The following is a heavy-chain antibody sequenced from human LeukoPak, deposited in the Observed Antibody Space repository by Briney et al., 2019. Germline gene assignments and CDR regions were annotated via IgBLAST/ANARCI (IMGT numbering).Heavy chain of an antibody. D-gene: IGHD5-18*01. V-gene: IGHV6-1*01. Sequence: SQTLSLTCAISGDSVSSNSAAWNWIRQSPSRGLEWLGRTYYRSKWYNNYAISVKSRISINPDTSKNQFSLQLSSVTPEDTAVYYCARGNTAMSNFDYWGQGTLVTVSS. CDR1: GDSVSSNSAA. CDR2: TYYRSKWYN. J-gene: IGHJ4*02. CDR3: ARGNTAMSNFDY.